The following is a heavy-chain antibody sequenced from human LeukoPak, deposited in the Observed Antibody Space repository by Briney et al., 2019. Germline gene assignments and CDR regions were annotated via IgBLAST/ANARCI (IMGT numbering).Heavy chain of an antibody. CDR3: ARQGYGGNPQGAADY. J-gene: IGHJ4*02. CDR1: GYTFINYD. Sequence: EASVKVSCKASGYTFINYDFSWVRQAPGQGLEWMGWISTYNGNTNYAQKPQGRVTMTTDTSTSTAYMELRSLRSDDTAVYYCARQGYGGNPQGAADYWGQGTLVTVSS. D-gene: IGHD4-23*01. V-gene: IGHV1-18*01. CDR2: ISTYNGNT.